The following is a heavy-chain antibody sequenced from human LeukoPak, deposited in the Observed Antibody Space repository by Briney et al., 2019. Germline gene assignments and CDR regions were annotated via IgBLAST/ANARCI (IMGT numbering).Heavy chain of an antibody. CDR1: GFTFSNAR. CDR3: ATDLDYSGYFDI. D-gene: IGHD2-15*01. CDR2: IRRKTDGGTT. Sequence: GGSLRLSCEASGFTFSNARMSWVRQAPGKGLEWVGRIRRKTDGGTTDHAAPVKGRFTISRDDSKNTLYLEMNSLKTEDTAVYYCATDLDYSGYFDIWGRGVLVTVSS. J-gene: IGHJ2*01. V-gene: IGHV3-15*01.